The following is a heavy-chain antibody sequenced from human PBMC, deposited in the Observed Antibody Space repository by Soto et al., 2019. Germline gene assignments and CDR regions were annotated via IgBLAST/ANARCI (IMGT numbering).Heavy chain of an antibody. J-gene: IGHJ4*02. CDR3: ARDHPHSYGIYYFDY. V-gene: IGHV4-59*01. D-gene: IGHD5-18*01. Sequence: QVQLQESGPGLVKPSETLSLTCTVSGGSITNYYWSWIRQPPGKGLEWIGYIYSSGSTNYNPSLKSSVTIPADTSKNQVSLKLTSVTAADTAVYYCARDHPHSYGIYYFDYWGQGTLVTVSS. CDR2: IYSSGST. CDR1: GGSITNYY.